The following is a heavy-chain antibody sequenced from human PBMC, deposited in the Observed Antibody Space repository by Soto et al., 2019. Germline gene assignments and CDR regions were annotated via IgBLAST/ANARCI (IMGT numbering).Heavy chain of an antibody. Sequence: SETLSLTCTVSGGSISSSSYYWGWIRQPPGKCLVCIGSIYYSGSTYYYPSLKSRVTISVDTSKNQFSLKLSSVTAADTSVYYCARHSSQYDSSGYFWFDPWGQGTLVTVSS. J-gene: IGHJ5*02. CDR2: IYYSGST. V-gene: IGHV4-39*01. CDR3: ARHSSQYDSSGYFWFDP. CDR1: GGSISSSSYY. D-gene: IGHD3-22*01.